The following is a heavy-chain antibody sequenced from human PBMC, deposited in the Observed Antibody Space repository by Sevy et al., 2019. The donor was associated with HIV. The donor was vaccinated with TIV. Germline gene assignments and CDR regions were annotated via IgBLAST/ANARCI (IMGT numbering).Heavy chain of an antibody. D-gene: IGHD3-22*01. CDR2: IYYGGGT. V-gene: IGHV4-31*03. CDR3: ARFYDSSVGWFDT. CDR1: GGSISSGGFF. J-gene: IGHJ5*02. Sequence: SETLSLTCSVSGGSISSGGFFWSWIRQHPGKGLEWIGYIYYGGGTYYNPSLKSRSMISVDTSKNQFSLKVNSVTVADTAVYYCARFYDSSVGWFDTWGQGMLVTVSS.